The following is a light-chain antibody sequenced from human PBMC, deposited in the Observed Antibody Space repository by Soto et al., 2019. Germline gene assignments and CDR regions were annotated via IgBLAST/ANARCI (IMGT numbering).Light chain of an antibody. Sequence: EIVVTQSPATLSLSPGERATLSCRASQSVSSYLAWYQQKPGLAPRPLIYDASNRATGIPARFSGSGSGTDFTLTISSLEPEDFAVYYCQQRSNWQGATFGGGTKVEIK. CDR2: DAS. CDR3: QQRSNWQGAT. CDR1: QSVSSY. J-gene: IGKJ4*01. V-gene: IGKV3-11*01.